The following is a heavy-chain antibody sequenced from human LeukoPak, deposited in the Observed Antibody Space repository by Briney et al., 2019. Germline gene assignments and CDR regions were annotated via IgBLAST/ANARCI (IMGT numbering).Heavy chain of an antibody. J-gene: IGHJ4*02. CDR2: VSSNGGRT. Sequence: GRSLRLSCSASGFTFTTYAIHWVRQAPGKGLEYVSAVSSNGGRTYYADSVKGRFTISRDNSKNTLYLQMSSLRVEDTAMYYCVKAVRPHILATTAFDYWGQGTLVTVSS. CDR1: GFTFTTYA. D-gene: IGHD5-12*01. CDR3: VKAVRPHILATTAFDY. V-gene: IGHV3-64D*06.